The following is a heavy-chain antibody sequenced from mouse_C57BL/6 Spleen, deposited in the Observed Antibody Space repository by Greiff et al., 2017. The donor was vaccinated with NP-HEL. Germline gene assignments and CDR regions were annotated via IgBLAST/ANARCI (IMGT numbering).Heavy chain of an antibody. CDR3: TRRITTVVASYYFDY. CDR1: GYTFTDYE. J-gene: IGHJ2*01. D-gene: IGHD1-1*01. CDR2: IDPETGGT. V-gene: IGHV1-15*01. Sequence: VQLQQSGAELVRPGASVTLSCKASGYTFTDYEMHWVKQTPVHGLEWIGAIDPETGGTAYNQKFKGKAILTADKSSSTAYMELRSLTSEDSAVYYCTRRITTVVASYYFDYWGQGTTLTVSS.